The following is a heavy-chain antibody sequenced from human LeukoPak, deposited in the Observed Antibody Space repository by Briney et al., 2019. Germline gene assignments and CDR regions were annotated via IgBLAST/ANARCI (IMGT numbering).Heavy chain of an antibody. Sequence: SQTLSLTCTVSGGSISSGGYYWSWIRQPPGKGLEWIGYIYHSGSTYYNPSLKSRVTISVDRSKNQFSLKLSSVTAADTAVYYCARGGDTSGSYFVLYMDVWGKGTTVTVSS. V-gene: IGHV4-30-2*01. CDR2: IYHSGST. J-gene: IGHJ6*03. D-gene: IGHD1-26*01. CDR3: ARGGDTSGSYFVLYMDV. CDR1: GGSISSGGYY.